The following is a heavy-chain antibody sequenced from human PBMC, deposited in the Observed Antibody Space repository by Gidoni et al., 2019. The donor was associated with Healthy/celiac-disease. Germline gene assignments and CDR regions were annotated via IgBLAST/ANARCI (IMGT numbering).Heavy chain of an antibody. CDR2: ISYEGSNK. D-gene: IGHD6-13*01. Sequence: QVQLVESGGGVVQPGRSLRLSCAASGFTFSSYGMHWVRQAPGKGLEWVAGISYEGSNKYYADSVKGRFTISRDNSKNTLYLQMNSLRAEDTAVYYCAKDPYSSSWSSLDYWGQGTLVTVSS. CDR1: GFTFSSYG. V-gene: IGHV3-30*18. J-gene: IGHJ4*02. CDR3: AKDPYSSSWSSLDY.